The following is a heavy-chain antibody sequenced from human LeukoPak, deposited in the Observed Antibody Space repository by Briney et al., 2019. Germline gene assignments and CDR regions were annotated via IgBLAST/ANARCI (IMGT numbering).Heavy chain of an antibody. D-gene: IGHD2-15*01. J-gene: IGHJ5*02. Sequence: ASVKVSCKASGYTFTSYGISWVRQAPGQGLEWMGWISAYNGNTNYAQKLQGRVTMTTDTSTSTAYMELRSLRSDDMAVYYCARVDIVVVVAANWFDPWGQGTLVTVSS. V-gene: IGHV1-18*03. CDR3: ARVDIVVVVAANWFDP. CDR2: ISAYNGNT. CDR1: GYTFTSYG.